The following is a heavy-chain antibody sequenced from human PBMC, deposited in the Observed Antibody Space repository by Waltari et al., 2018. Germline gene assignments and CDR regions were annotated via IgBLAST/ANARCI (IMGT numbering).Heavy chain of an antibody. CDR3: ARVKGTYCSSTSCYTDWYFDL. Sequence: QVQLQESGPGLVKPSQTLSLTCTVSGGSISSGDYYWSWSRQPPGQGPEWIGYIYYSRSTYYNPSLKSRVTISVDTSKNQFSLKLSSVTAADTAVYYCARVKGTYCSSTSCYTDWYFDLWGRGTLVTVSS. V-gene: IGHV4-30-4*08. CDR2: IYYSRST. J-gene: IGHJ2*01. CDR1: GGSISSGDYY. D-gene: IGHD2-2*02.